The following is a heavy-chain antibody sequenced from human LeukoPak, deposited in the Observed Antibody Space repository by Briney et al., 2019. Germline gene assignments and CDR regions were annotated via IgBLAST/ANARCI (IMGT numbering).Heavy chain of an antibody. CDR3: ARSPRGPVVIADAFDI. Sequence: GESLKISCKGSGYSFTSYWIGWVRQMPGKGLEWMGIIYPGDSDTRYSPSFQGQVTISADKSISTAYLQWSSLKASDTAMYYCARSPRGPVVIADAFDIWGQGTMVTVSS. J-gene: IGHJ3*02. V-gene: IGHV5-51*01. CDR2: IYPGDSDT. CDR1: GYSFTSYW. D-gene: IGHD2-21*01.